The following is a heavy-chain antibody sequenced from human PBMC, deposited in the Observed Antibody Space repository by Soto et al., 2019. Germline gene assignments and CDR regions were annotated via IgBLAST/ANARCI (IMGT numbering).Heavy chain of an antibody. J-gene: IGHJ5*02. D-gene: IGHD3-10*01. CDR3: AKNSGWFNT. CDR2: IDGSGGTA. V-gene: IGHV3-23*01. CDR1: GFPFSSTD. Sequence: GGSLRLSCAASGFPFSSTDMTWVRQAPGKGLDWVSTIDGSGGTAYYADSVKGRFTISRDNSMNTVYLQMNSLRADDTALYYCAKNSGWFNTWGQGALVTVSS.